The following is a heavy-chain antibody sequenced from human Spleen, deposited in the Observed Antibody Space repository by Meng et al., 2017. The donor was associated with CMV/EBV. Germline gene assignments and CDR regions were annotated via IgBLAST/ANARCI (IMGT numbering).Heavy chain of an antibody. CDR2: ISSSSSYI. V-gene: IGHV3-21*01. Sequence: GESLKISCAASGFTFSSYSMNWVRQAPGKGLEWVSSISSSSSYIYYADSVKGRFTISRDNAKNSLYLQMNSLRAEDTAVYYCARYCSSTSCYPFYYYYGMDVWGQGTTVTVSS. CDR3: ARYCSSTSCYPFYYYYGMDV. CDR1: GFTFSSYS. D-gene: IGHD2-2*01. J-gene: IGHJ6*02.